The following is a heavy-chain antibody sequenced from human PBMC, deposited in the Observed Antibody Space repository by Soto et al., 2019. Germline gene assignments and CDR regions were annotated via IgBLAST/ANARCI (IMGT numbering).Heavy chain of an antibody. J-gene: IGHJ4*02. V-gene: IGHV4-61*01. CDR1: GGSVSSGSYY. D-gene: IGHD1-26*01. CDR3: ARDDIVGATSLDY. CDR2: IYYSGST. Sequence: QVQLQESGPGLVKPSETLSLTCTVSGGSVSSGSYYWSWIRQPPGKGLEWIGYIYYSGSTNYNPSLKSRVTISVDTSKNQFSLKLSSVTAADTAVYYCARDDIVGATSLDYWGQGTLVTVSS.